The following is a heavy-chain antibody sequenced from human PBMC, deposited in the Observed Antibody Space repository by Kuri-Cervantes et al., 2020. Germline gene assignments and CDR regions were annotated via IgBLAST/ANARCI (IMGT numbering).Heavy chain of an antibody. D-gene: IGHD4-11*01. J-gene: IGHJ6*03. V-gene: IGHV2-26*01. Sequence: SGPTLVQPPATLTLTCTVSGFSLNNARMGVSWIRQPPGKALEWLAHIFSNDEKSYSTSLKSRLTISKDTTKSQVVLTMTNMDPVDTATYYCARIPFDSNYGYYCYYMDVWGKGTTVTVSS. CDR1: GFSLNNARMG. CDR3: ARIPFDSNYGYYCYYMDV. CDR2: IFSNDEK.